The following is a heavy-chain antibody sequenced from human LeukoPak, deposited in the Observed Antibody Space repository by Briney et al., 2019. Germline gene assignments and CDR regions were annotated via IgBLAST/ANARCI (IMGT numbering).Heavy chain of an antibody. V-gene: IGHV3-30-3*02. J-gene: IGHJ3*02. CDR2: ISDDGTFT. CDR3: AKSDWRGAFDI. Sequence: GRSLRLSCAASGFTFSSYAMHWVRQAPGKGLEWVAVISDDGTFTLYGDSVKGRFTISRDNSKNTLYLQMNSLRAEDTAVYFCAKSDWRGAFDIWGQGTMVTVSS. D-gene: IGHD2-21*01. CDR1: GFTFSSYA.